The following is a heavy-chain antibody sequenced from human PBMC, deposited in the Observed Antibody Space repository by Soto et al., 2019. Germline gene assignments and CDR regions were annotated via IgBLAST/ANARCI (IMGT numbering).Heavy chain of an antibody. Sequence: ASVKVSCKASGYTFTSYYMHWVRQAPGQGLEWMGIINPSGGSTNYAQKFQGRVTMTRDTSTSTVYMELSSLRSEDTAVYYCARDRPTIFGVVIRNYYYYYYGMDVWGQGTTVTVSS. CDR3: ARDRPTIFGVVIRNYYYYYYGMDV. CDR1: GYTFTSYY. CDR2: INPSGGST. J-gene: IGHJ6*02. D-gene: IGHD3-3*01. V-gene: IGHV1-46*01.